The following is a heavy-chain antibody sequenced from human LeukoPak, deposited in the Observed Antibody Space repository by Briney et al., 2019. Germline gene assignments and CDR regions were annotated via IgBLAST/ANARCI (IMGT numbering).Heavy chain of an antibody. J-gene: IGHJ4*02. CDR1: GFTFRTYA. D-gene: IGHD2/OR15-2a*01. CDR2: TGSNGVT. V-gene: IGHV3-23*01. CDR3: ARDHYFKIDY. Sequence: GGSLRLSCTGSGFTFRTYAFSWVRQAPGKGLEWVSATGSNGVTYYADSVKGRFTISRDNSKNALYLQMNGLRAEDTAVYYCARDHYFKIDYWGQGTLVTVSS.